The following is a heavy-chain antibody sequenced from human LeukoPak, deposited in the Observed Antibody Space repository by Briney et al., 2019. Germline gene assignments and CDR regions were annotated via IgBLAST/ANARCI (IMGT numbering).Heavy chain of an antibody. D-gene: IGHD5-18*01. CDR3: ARYNSYGYPYYFDY. CDR2: IYYSGST. V-gene: IGHV4-59*01. J-gene: IGHJ4*02. CDR1: GGSISSYY. Sequence: PSETLSLTCTVSGGSISSYYWSWIRQPPGKGLEWIGYIYYSGSTNYNPSLKNRVTISVDTSKNQFSLKLSSVTAADTAVYYCARYNSYGYPYYFDYWGQGTLVTVSS.